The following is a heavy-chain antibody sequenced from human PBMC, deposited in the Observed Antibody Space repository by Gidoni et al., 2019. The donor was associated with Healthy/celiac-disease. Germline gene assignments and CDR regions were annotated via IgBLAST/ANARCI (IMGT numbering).Heavy chain of an antibody. V-gene: IGHV1-2*02. Sequence: QVQLVQSGAEVKKPGASVKVSCKASGYTFTGYYMHWVRQAPGQGLEWMGWRNPNSGGKNYEQKFQGRLTMTRDTSISTDYMELSRLRSDDTAVYDCAASFMTDACDIWGQGTMVTVSS. CDR2: RNPNSGGK. CDR1: GYTFTGYY. J-gene: IGHJ3*02. CDR3: AASFMTDACDI. D-gene: IGHD3-16*01.